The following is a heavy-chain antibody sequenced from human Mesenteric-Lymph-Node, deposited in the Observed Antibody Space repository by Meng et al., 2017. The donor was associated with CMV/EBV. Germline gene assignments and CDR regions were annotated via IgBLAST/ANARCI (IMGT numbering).Heavy chain of an antibody. D-gene: IGHD3-3*01. CDR1: GFTFSNFA. CDR3: ARVGIWSTYVFDF. CDR2: IKLDGSET. Sequence: ASGFTFSNFAMSWVRQAPGKGLEWVANIKLDGSETYYVDSLKGRFTISRDNAKDSLYLQMNSLRAEDTAVYYCARVGIWSTYVFDFWGQGNLVTVSS. V-gene: IGHV3-7*04. J-gene: IGHJ4*02.